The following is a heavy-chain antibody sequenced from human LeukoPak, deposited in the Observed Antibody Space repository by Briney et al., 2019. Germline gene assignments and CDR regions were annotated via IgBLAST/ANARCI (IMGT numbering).Heavy chain of an antibody. CDR2: ISGDGGST. V-gene: IGHV3-43*02. D-gene: IGHD3-10*01. J-gene: IGHJ6*02. CDR1: GFTFDDYA. CDR3: AKEVGSYYGSGTSTPAGKRKYYYYGMDV. Sequence: PGGSLRLSCAASGFTFDDYAMHWVRQAPGKGLEWVSLISGDGGSTYYADSVKGRFTISRDNSKNSLYLQMNSLRTEDTALYYCAKEVGSYYGSGTSTPAGKRKYYYYGMDVWGQGTTVTVSS.